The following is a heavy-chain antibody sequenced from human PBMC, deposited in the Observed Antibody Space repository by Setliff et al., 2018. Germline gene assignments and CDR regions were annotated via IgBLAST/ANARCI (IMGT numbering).Heavy chain of an antibody. CDR3: ARTPYYYGSGSYLNTFDY. J-gene: IGHJ4*02. D-gene: IGHD3-10*01. CDR2: VYYSGTA. Sequence: PSETLSLTCTVSDGSLSTYYWSWIRQPPGKGLEFIGYVYYSGTANYSPSLRSRLTISVDTSKNQCSLTLSSVTAADTAVYYCARTPYYYGSGSYLNTFDYWGQGTLVTVSS. CDR1: DGSLSTYY. V-gene: IGHV4-59*12.